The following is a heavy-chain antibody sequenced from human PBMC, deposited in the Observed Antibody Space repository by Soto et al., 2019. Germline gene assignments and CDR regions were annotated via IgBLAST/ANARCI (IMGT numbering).Heavy chain of an antibody. CDR3: ARHGSGSYHYYGMDV. D-gene: IGHD3-10*01. CDR2: IIPIFGTA. J-gene: IGHJ6*02. V-gene: IGHV1-69*06. CDR1: GGTFSSYA. Sequence: QVQLVQSGAEVKKPGSSVKVSCKASGGTFSSYAISWVRQAPGQGLAWMGGIIPIFGTANYAQKFQGRVTIAADKSTSTAYMVLSSLRSEDTAVYYCARHGSGSYHYYGMDVWGQGTTVTVSS.